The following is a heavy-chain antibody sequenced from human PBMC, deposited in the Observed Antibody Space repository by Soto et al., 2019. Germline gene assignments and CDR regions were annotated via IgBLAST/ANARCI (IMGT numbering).Heavy chain of an antibody. V-gene: IGHV1-69*13. D-gene: IGHD5-18*01. Sequence: SVKVSCKASGGTFSSYAISWVRQAPGQGLEWMGGIIPIFGTANYAQKFQGRVTITADESTSTAYMELSSLRSEDTAVYYCARAHTLYSYGHPYFDYWGQGTLVTVSS. CDR3: ARAHTLYSYGHPYFDY. CDR1: GGTFSSYA. J-gene: IGHJ4*02. CDR2: IIPIFGTA.